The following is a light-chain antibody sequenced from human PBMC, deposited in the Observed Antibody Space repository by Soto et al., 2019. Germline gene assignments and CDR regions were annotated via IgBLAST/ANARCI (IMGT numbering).Light chain of an antibody. CDR1: QTISSW. J-gene: IGKJ1*01. CDR3: QHYNSYSEA. Sequence: IQMPPCPSTLSGSVGDIVTITCRASQTISSWLAWYQQKPGKAPKLLIYKASTLKSGVPSRFSGSGSGTEFTLTISSLQPDDFATYYCQHYNSYSEAFGQGTKVDIK. V-gene: IGKV1-5*03. CDR2: KAS.